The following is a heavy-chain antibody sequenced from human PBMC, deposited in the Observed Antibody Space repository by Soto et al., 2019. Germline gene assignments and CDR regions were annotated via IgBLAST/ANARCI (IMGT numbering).Heavy chain of an antibody. D-gene: IGHD2-15*01. CDR2: ISGSGGTT. CDR1: GFTFSTYG. J-gene: IGHJ6*02. Sequence: EVQLLDSGGGLVQPGGSLRLSCAASGFTFSTYGMSWVRQAPGRGLEWVSAISGSGGTTYYADSVKGRFTISRDNSNHMLDLQMNSLRAEDTAIYYCAKGPGYCSGGSCYSSYYYGMDVWGQGTTVTVSS. V-gene: IGHV3-23*01. CDR3: AKGPGYCSGGSCYSSYYYGMDV.